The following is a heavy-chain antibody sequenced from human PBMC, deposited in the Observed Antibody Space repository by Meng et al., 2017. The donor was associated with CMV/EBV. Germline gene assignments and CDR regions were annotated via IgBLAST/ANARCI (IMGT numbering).Heavy chain of an antibody. J-gene: IGHJ4*02. Sequence: GGSLRLSCAASGFTFSSYGMHWVRQAPGKGLEWVAFIRYDGSNKYYADSVKGRFTISRDNSKNTPYLQMNSLRAEDTAVYYCAKDRVSQFDYWGQGTLVTVSS. CDR1: GFTFSSYG. V-gene: IGHV3-30*02. CDR3: AKDRVSQFDY. D-gene: IGHD4-11*01. CDR2: IRYDGSNK.